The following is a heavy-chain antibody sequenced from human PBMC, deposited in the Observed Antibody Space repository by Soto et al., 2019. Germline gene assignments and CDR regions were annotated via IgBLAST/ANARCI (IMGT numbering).Heavy chain of an antibody. CDR3: ARNYYDSSGYYLNNWFDP. J-gene: IGHJ5*02. V-gene: IGHV1-2*02. Sequence: ASVKVSCKASGYTFTGYYMHWVRQAPGQGLEWMGWINPNSGGTNYAQKFQGRVTMTRDTSISTAYMELSRLRSDDTAVYYCARNYYDSSGYYLNNWFDPWGQGTLVTVSS. CDR1: GYTFTGYY. D-gene: IGHD3-22*01. CDR2: INPNSGGT.